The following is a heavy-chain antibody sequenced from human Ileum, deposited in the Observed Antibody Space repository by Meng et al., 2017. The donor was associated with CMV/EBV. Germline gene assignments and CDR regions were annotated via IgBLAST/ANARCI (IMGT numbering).Heavy chain of an antibody. CDR2: IHDSGST. Sequence: HVQLQSSVPGLVKPSPTLSLTCTVSGDSISSGHYYWSWIRQTPGKVLEWIGHIHDSGSTYYNPSLQSRVTISVDTSKNQFSLKLSSVTAADTAVYYCARVWGIAVRPLDYWGQGTLVTVSS. CDR1: GDSISSGHYY. D-gene: IGHD6-6*01. V-gene: IGHV4-30-4*01. CDR3: ARVWGIAVRPLDY. J-gene: IGHJ4*02.